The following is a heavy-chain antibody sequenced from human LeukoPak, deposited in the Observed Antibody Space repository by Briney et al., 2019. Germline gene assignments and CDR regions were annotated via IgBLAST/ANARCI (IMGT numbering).Heavy chain of an antibody. V-gene: IGHV3-23*01. CDR1: GFTFSSYA. J-gene: IGHJ5*02. D-gene: IGHD6-19*01. CDR2: ISESGDTT. CDR3: TKDSRTIAVSGPDL. Sequence: GGSLRLSCAASGFTFSSYAMTWVRQAPGKGLEWVSSISESGDTTYYADSMKGRFTISRDNSKNTLYLQMNSLRADDTPVYYCTKDSRTIAVSGPDLWGQGALVTVSS.